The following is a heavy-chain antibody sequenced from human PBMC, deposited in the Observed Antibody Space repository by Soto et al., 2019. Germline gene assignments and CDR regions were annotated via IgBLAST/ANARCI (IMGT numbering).Heavy chain of an antibody. CDR1: GGSISSYY. Sequence: PSETLSLTCTVSGGSISSYYWGWIRQPPGKGLEWIGSIFYSGSTYYNPSLKSRVTISVDTSKNQFSLKLSSVTAADTAVYYCARHLTYCSAGSCYSDFPYYGMDVWGQGTTVTV. CDR3: ARHLTYCSAGSCYSDFPYYGMDV. CDR2: IFYSGST. D-gene: IGHD2-15*01. V-gene: IGHV4-39*01. J-gene: IGHJ6*02.